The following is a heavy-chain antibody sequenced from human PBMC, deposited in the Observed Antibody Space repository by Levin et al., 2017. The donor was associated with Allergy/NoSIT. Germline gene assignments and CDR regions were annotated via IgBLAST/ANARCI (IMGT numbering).Heavy chain of an antibody. Sequence: GGSLRLSFAASGFTFSSYAMTWVRQAPGKGLEWVSVISGSGGDTYYADSVKGRFTISRDNSKNTVYLQMNSLRAEDTAVYFCVKDRSLERRGICDYWGQGTLVTVSS. V-gene: IGHV3-23*01. J-gene: IGHJ4*02. CDR2: ISGSGGDT. D-gene: IGHD1-1*01. CDR1: GFTFSSYA. CDR3: VKDRSLERRGICDY.